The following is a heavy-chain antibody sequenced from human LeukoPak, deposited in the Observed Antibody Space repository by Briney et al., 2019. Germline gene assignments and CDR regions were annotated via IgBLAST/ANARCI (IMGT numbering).Heavy chain of an antibody. CDR3: TADLPVSMEHSFDY. J-gene: IGHJ4*02. V-gene: IGHV3-15*01. Sequence: GGSLRLSCAASGFTFSYAWMSWVRQAPGKGLEWVGRIKSKNDGGTTDYTAPVQGRFTISRDDSEDTLYLQMNSLKTEDTAVYYCTADLPVSMEHSFDYWGQGILVTVSS. CDR1: GFTFSYAW. CDR2: IKSKNDGGTT. D-gene: IGHD1/OR15-1a*01.